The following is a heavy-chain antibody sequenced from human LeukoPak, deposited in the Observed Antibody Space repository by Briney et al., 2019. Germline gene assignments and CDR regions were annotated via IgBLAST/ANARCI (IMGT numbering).Heavy chain of an antibody. CDR3: AGDSSGYSPGRFDP. CDR1: GGSFGGYY. J-gene: IGHJ5*02. CDR2: INHSGST. Sequence: SETLSLTCAVYGGSFGGYYWSWIRQPPGKGLEWIGEINHSGSTNYNPSLKSRVTISVDTSKNQFSLKLSSVTAADTAVYYCAGDSSGYSPGRFDPWGQGTLVTVSS. V-gene: IGHV4-34*01. D-gene: IGHD3-22*01.